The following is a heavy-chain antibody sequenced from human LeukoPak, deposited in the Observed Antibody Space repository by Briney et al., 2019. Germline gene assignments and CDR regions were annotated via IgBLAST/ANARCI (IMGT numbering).Heavy chain of an antibody. J-gene: IGHJ4*01. Sequence: SETLSLTCTVSGGSISSYYWSWIRQPPGKGLEWIGYIYYSGSTNYNPSLKSRVTTSVDTSKNQFSLKLTSVTAADTAVYYCARGAQRFDYWGHGTLVTVSS. V-gene: IGHV4-59*01. D-gene: IGHD6-25*01. CDR1: GGSISSYY. CDR3: ARGAQRFDY. CDR2: IYYSGST.